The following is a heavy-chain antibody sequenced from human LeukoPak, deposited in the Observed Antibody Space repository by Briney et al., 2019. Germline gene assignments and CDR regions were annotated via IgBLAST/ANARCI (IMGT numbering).Heavy chain of an antibody. D-gene: IGHD3-22*01. Sequence: SETLSLTCTVSGGSISSYYWSWIRQSPGKGLECIGYIHYTGSTNYNPSLKSRVTISVETSKNQFSLRLSSVTAADTAVYYCARVTGYIVEDYFDYWGQGTLVTVSS. CDR2: IHYTGST. CDR3: ARVTGYIVEDYFDY. CDR1: GGSISSYY. V-gene: IGHV4-59*01. J-gene: IGHJ4*02.